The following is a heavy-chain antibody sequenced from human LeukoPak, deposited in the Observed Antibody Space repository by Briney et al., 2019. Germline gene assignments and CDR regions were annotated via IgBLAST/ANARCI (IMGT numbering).Heavy chain of an antibody. CDR1: GGSFSGYY. CDR3: ATYSNYVPQTRGAFDF. Sequence: SETLSLTCAVYGGSFSGYYWSWIRQPPGKGLEWIGEINHSGSTNYNPSLKSRVTISVDTSKNQFSLKLSSVTAADTAVYYCATYSNYVPQTRGAFDFWGRGTMVTVSS. V-gene: IGHV4-34*01. CDR2: INHSGST. D-gene: IGHD4-11*01. J-gene: IGHJ3*01.